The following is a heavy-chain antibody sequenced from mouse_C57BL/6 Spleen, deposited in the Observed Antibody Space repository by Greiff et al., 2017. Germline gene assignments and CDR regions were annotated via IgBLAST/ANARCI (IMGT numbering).Heavy chain of an antibody. D-gene: IGHD1-1*01. CDR1: GYTFTSYW. Sequence: QVQLQQPGAELVRPGSSVKLSCKASGYTFTSYWMHWVKQRPIQGLEWIGNIDPSDSETHYYQKFKDKATLTVDQSSSTAYMQLSSLTSEDSAVYYCARNYRSYWYFDVWGTGTTVTVSS. CDR2: IDPSDSET. V-gene: IGHV1-52*01. CDR3: ARNYRSYWYFDV. J-gene: IGHJ1*03.